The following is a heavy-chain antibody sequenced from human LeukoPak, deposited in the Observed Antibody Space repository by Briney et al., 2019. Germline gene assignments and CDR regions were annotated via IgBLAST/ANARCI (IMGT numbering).Heavy chain of an antibody. V-gene: IGHV4-34*01. J-gene: IGHJ4*02. CDR2: INHSGST. Sequence: SETLSLTCAVYDGSFSGYYWSWIRQPPGKGLEWIGEINHSGSTNYNPSLKSRVTISVDTSKNQFSLKLSSVTAADTAVYYCARGRGKWIQLWLSWGQGTLVTVSS. CDR1: DGSFSGYY. CDR3: ARGRGKWIQLWLS. D-gene: IGHD5-18*01.